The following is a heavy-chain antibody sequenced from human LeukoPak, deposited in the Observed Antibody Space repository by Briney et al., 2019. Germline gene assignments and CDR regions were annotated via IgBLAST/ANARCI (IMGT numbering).Heavy chain of an antibody. J-gene: IGHJ4*02. CDR2: IGTAGDT. CDR1: GFTFSSYD. V-gene: IGHV3-13*01. CDR3: ARGDGSGYYSI. Sequence: GGSLRLSCAASGFTFSSYDMHWVRHATGKGLEWVSAIGTAGDTYYPGSVKGRFTISRENAKNSLYLQMNSLRAGDTAVYYCARGDGSGYYSIWGQGTLVTVSS. D-gene: IGHD3-22*01.